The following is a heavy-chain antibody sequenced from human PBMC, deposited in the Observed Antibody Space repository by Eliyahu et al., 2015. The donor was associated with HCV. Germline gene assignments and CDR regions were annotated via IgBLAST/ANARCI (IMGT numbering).Heavy chain of an antibody. CDR3: ARLSGWYHFDD. V-gene: IGHV2-5*02. D-gene: IGHD6-19*01. CDR1: GFSLSSSGMG. CDR2: IYWDDDQ. J-gene: IGHJ4*02. Sequence: QITLKESGPTLVKPTQTLTLTCNFSGFSLSSSGMGVAYIRQPPGKALEWLAVIYWDDDQRYSPSLKTRLTITKDSFKNQVVLTMTNMDPVDTATYYCARLSGWYHFDDWGQGTLVTVSS.